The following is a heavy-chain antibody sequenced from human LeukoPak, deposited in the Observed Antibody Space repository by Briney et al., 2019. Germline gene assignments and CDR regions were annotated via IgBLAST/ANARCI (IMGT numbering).Heavy chain of an antibody. Sequence: GGSLRLSCAASGFTFSSYAMRWVRQAPGKGLDWVRRTSDKASGYATECAASVKGRFSISRDDSKNSLYLQMSSLKAEDTAVYYCARRGNTYGPNGFDIWGQGTMVTVSS. J-gene: IGHJ3*02. CDR3: ARRGNTYGPNGFDI. CDR2: TSDKASGYAT. CDR1: GFTFSSYA. D-gene: IGHD5-18*01. V-gene: IGHV3-72*01.